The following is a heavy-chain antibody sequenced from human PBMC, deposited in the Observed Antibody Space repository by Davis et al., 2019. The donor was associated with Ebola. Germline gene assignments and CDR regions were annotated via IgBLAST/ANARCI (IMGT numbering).Heavy chain of an antibody. CDR3: AREGGDENYYDSSGYADGNWFDP. J-gene: IGHJ5*02. V-gene: IGHV3-21*01. D-gene: IGHD3-22*01. Sequence: PGGSLRLSCAASGFTFSSYSMNWVRQAPGKGLEWVSSISSSSSYIYYADSVKGRFTISRDNAKNSLYLQMNSLRAEDTAVYYCAREGGDENYYDSSGYADGNWFDPWGQGTLVTVSS. CDR2: ISSSSSYI. CDR1: GFTFSSYS.